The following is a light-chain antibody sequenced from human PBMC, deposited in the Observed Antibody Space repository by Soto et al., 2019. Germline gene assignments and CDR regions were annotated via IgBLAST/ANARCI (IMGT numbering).Light chain of an antibody. CDR2: GAS. CDR1: QSVSGN. Sequence: EIVMTQSPVTLSVSPGERATLSCRSSQSVSGNYIAWYQQKPGQAPRLLIYGASTRATGIPGRFTGSGSGTEFTLSITSLQSEDFAVYYCQQYSAWPLTFGQGTTVELK. V-gene: IGKV3-15*01. CDR3: QQYSAWPLT. J-gene: IGKJ1*01.